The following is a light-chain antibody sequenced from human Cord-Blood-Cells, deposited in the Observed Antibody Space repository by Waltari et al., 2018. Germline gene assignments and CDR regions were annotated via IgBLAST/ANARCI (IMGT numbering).Light chain of an antibody. CDR1: SSDVGGYHY. V-gene: IGLV2-23*02. CDR2: DVS. Sequence: QSALTQPASVSGSPGQSITISCTGTSSDVGGYHYVSWYQQHPGKAPKLMIYDVSKRPSGVSNRFSGSKSGNTASLTISGLQAEDEADYYCCSYAGSSTWVFGGGTKLTVL. CDR3: CSYAGSSTWV. J-gene: IGLJ3*02.